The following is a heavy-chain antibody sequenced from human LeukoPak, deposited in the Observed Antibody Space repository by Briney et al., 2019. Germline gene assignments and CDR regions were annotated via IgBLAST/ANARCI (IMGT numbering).Heavy chain of an antibody. Sequence: PSETLSLTCAVYGGSFSGYYWSWIRQPPGKGLEWIGEINHSGSTNYNPSLKSRVTISVDTSKNQFSLKLSSVTAADTAVYYCASQPVWTLSATKPFDYWGQGTLVTVSS. CDR2: INHSGST. J-gene: IGHJ4*02. CDR1: GGSFSGYY. V-gene: IGHV4-34*01. CDR3: ASQPVWTLSATKPFDY. D-gene: IGHD1-26*01.